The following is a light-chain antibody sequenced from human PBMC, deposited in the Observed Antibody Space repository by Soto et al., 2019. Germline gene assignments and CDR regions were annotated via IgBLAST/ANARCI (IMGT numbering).Light chain of an antibody. CDR1: QGISNY. CDR2: DAS. J-gene: IGKJ2*01. V-gene: IGKV1-16*02. CDR3: QQYNSYPYT. Sequence: DIQRTQSPSSLSASVGDRVTITCRASQGISNYLAWFHQKPGKAPKSLIYDASSLQSGVPSKFSGSGSGTDFTLTDSSLQPEDFATYFCQQYNSYPYTLGQCNKLEIK.